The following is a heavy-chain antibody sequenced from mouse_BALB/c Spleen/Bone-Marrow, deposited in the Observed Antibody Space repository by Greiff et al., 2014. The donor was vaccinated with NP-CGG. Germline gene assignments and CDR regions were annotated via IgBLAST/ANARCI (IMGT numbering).Heavy chain of an antibody. CDR3: ARNWDY. CDR1: GFSLTNYG. V-gene: IGHV2-6*02. Sequence: VQLVESGPGLVAPSQSLSITCTVSGFSLTNYGVHWFRQPPGKGLEWLGVIWTDGSTAYNSALKSRLSITKDNSKSQILLKMNSLQTDDTAMYFCARNWDYWGQGTSVTVSS. CDR2: IWTDGST. J-gene: IGHJ4*01.